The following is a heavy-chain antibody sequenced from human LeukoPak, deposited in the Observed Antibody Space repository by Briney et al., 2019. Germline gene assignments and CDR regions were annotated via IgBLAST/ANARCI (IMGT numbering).Heavy chain of an antibody. CDR1: GGSVSSGSYY. CDR3: ARILTGDNYFDY. D-gene: IGHD7-27*01. J-gene: IGHJ4*02. Sequence: SETLSLTCTVSGGSVSSGSYYWSWIRQPPGKGLEWIGEINHSGSTNYNPSLKSRVTISVDTSKNQFSLKLSSVTAADTAVYYCARILTGDNYFDYWGQGTLVTVSS. V-gene: IGHV4-39*07. CDR2: INHSGST.